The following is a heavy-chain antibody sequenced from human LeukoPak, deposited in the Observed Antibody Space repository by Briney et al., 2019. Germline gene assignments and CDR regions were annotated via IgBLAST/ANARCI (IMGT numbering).Heavy chain of an antibody. J-gene: IGHJ5*02. CDR1: GGTFSSYA. CDR3: ASSSPPIHRWFDP. CDR2: IIPIFGTA. Sequence: SVKVSRKASGGTFSSYAISWVRQAPGQGLEWMGGIIPIFGTANYAQKFQGRVTITTDESTSTAYMELSSLRSEDTAVYYCASSSPPIHRWFDPWGQGTLVTVSS. V-gene: IGHV1-69*05. D-gene: IGHD6-6*01.